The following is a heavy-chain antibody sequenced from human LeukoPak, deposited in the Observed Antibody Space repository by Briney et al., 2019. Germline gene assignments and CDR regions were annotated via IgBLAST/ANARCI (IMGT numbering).Heavy chain of an antibody. V-gene: IGHV1-69*01. Sequence: SVKVSCKASGGTFSSYAISWVRQAPGQGLEWMGGIIPIFGTANYAQKFQGRVTITADESTSTAYMELSSLRSEDTAVYYCARDLSNETGGPNWFDPWGQGTLVTVSS. D-gene: IGHD4-11*01. CDR1: GGTFSSYA. CDR2: IIPIFGTA. CDR3: ARDLSNETGGPNWFDP. J-gene: IGHJ5*02.